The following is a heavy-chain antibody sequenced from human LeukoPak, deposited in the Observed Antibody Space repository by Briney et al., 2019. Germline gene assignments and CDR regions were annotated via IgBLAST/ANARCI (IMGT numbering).Heavy chain of an antibody. J-gene: IGHJ5*02. CDR3: ARLSSHYGDYKVDP. CDR2: INPNSGGT. D-gene: IGHD4-17*01. CDR1: GYTFTGYY. V-gene: IGHV1-2*02. Sequence: ASVKVSCKASGYTFTGYYMHWVRQAPGQGLEWMGWINPNSGGTNYAQNFQGRVTMTRNTSISTAYMELRSLRSEDTAVYYCARLSSHYGDYKVDPWGQGTLVTVSS.